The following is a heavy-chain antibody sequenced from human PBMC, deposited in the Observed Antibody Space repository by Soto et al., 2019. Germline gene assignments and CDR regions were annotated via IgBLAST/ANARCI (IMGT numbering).Heavy chain of an antibody. J-gene: IGHJ5*02. CDR1: GGSISSSSYY. CDR2: IYYSGST. CDR3: ASAVITANWFDP. D-gene: IGHD3-22*01. V-gene: IGHV4-39*01. Sequence: QLQLQESGPGLVKPSETLSLTCTVSGGSISSSSYYWGWIRQPPGKGLEWIGSIYYSGSTYYNPSLKSRVTLSVDTSKNQFSLKLSSVTAADTAVYYCASAVITANWFDPWGQGTLVTVSS.